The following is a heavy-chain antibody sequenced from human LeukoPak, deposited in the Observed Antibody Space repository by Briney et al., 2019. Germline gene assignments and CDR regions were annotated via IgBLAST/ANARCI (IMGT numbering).Heavy chain of an antibody. Sequence: SETLSLTCAVYGGSFGGYYWSWIRQPPGKGLEWIGEINHSGSTNYNPSLKSRVTISVDTSKNQFSLKLSSVTAADTAVYYCARDRSQRAYSYGPDGEWGQGTLVTVSS. CDR2: INHSGST. J-gene: IGHJ4*02. CDR1: GGSFGGYY. D-gene: IGHD5-18*01. V-gene: IGHV4-34*01. CDR3: ARDRSQRAYSYGPDGE.